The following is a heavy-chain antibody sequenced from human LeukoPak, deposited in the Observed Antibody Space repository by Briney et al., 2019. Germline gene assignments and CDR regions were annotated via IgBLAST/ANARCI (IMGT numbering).Heavy chain of an antibody. V-gene: IGHV3-30-3*01. Sequence: GGSLRLSCAASGFTFSSYAMHWVRQAPGKGLEWVAVISYDGSNKYYADSVKGRFTISRDNSKNTLYLQMNSLRAEDTAVYYCARAPVGGETSPYYDFWSGYYNNYYYYYMDVWGKGTTVTVSS. CDR1: GFTFSSYA. J-gene: IGHJ6*03. D-gene: IGHD3-3*01. CDR3: ARAPVGGETSPYYDFWSGYYNNYYYYYMDV. CDR2: ISYDGSNK.